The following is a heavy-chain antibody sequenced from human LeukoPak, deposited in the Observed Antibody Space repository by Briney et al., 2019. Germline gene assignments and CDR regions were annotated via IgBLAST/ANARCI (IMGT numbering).Heavy chain of an antibody. CDR3: AREGTEGDYVWGSYRSPHFDY. D-gene: IGHD3-16*02. CDR2: ISSSGSTI. V-gene: IGHV3-48*03. CDR1: GFTFSSYE. J-gene: IGHJ4*02. Sequence: GGSLRLSCAASGFTFSSYEMNWVRQAPGKGLEWVSYISSSGSTIYYADSVKGRFTISKDNAKNSLYLQMNSLRAEDTAVYYCAREGTEGDYVWGSYRSPHFDYWGQGTLVTVSS.